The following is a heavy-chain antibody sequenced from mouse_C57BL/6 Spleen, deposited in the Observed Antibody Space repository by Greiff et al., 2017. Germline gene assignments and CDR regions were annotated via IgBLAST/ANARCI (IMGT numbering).Heavy chain of an antibody. CDR1: GYAFSSSW. CDR2: IYPGDGDT. Sequence: QVQLQQSGPELVKPGASVKISCKASGYAFSSSWMNWVKQRPGKGLEWIGRIYPGDGDTNYNGKFKGKATLTADKSSSTAYMQPSSLTSEDSAVXFSSRSTTFYYGSSYVYYAMDYWGQGTSVTVSS. D-gene: IGHD1-1*01. V-gene: IGHV1-82*01. CDR3: SRSTTFYYGSSYVYYAMDY. J-gene: IGHJ4*01.